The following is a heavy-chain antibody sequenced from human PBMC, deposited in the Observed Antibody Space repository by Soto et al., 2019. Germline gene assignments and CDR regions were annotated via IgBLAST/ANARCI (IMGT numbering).Heavy chain of an antibody. CDR3: GRLEGLATISYYFDY. D-gene: IGHD1-1*01. CDR1: GGSISGYC. Sequence: PSETQSLTCTVSGGSISGYCWSWVRTPPGKGLEWIGSVYYSGSTYYNPSLESRVTISVDKSKNQFSLKLMSLSAADTAVYYCGRLEGLATISYYFDYWGQGALVTVSS. V-gene: IGHV4-59*05. J-gene: IGHJ4*02. CDR2: VYYSGST.